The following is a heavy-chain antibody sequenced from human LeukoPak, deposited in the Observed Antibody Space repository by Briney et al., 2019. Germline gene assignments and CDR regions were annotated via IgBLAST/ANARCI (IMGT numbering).Heavy chain of an antibody. V-gene: IGHV4-4*09. CDR2: IYTSGST. D-gene: IGHD1-26*01. J-gene: IGHJ5*02. CDR3: ARGNGATSWLDP. Sequence: SETLSLTCTVSGGSISSYYWSWIRQPPGKGLEWIGYIYTSGSTNYNPSLKSRVTISVDTSKNQFSLKLSSVTAADTAVYYCARGNGATSWLDPWGQGTLVTVSS. CDR1: GGSISSYY.